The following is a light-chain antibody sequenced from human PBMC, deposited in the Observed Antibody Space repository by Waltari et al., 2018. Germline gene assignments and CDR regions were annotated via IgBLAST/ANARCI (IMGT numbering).Light chain of an antibody. V-gene: IGKV1-9*01. Sequence: IQLTQSPSSLSASVGDKVTITCRASEGIRTYLAWYQQPPGKAPKLLIYGASTLQSGVPSRFSGSGSGTDFTLTISSLQPGDFATYYCQQLDKYPLTFGGGTKVEIK. J-gene: IGKJ4*01. CDR1: EGIRTY. CDR3: QQLDKYPLT. CDR2: GAS.